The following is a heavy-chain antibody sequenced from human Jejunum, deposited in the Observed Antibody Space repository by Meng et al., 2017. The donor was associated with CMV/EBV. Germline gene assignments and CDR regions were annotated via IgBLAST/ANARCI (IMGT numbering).Heavy chain of an antibody. Sequence: QVQLLQSGAEVKSPGSSVRLSCKSSGGVFNNYALTWVRQAPGQGLEWMGGIIAVLTTPNYAPKFQGRLTITADAPTGTTYMELSSLTSEDTAVYFCARGFTNGWQPFDFWGQGTLVTVSS. CDR2: IIAVLTTP. J-gene: IGHJ4*02. CDR3: ARGFTNGWQPFDF. CDR1: GGVFNNYA. D-gene: IGHD2-8*01. V-gene: IGHV1-69*12.